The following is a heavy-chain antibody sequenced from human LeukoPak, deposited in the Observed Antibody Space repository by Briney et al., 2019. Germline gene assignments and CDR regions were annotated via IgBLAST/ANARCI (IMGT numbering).Heavy chain of an antibody. J-gene: IGHJ3*02. CDR2: IIPIFGTA. CDR1: GGTFSSYA. CDR3: ARKSGSYYVSPSAFDI. V-gene: IGHV1-69*05. D-gene: IGHD1-26*01. Sequence: EASVKVSCKASGGTFSSYAICWVRQAPGQGLEWMGRIIPIFGTANYAQKFQGRVTITTDESTSTAYMELSRLRSDDTAVCYCARKSGSYYVSPSAFDIWGQGTLVTVSS.